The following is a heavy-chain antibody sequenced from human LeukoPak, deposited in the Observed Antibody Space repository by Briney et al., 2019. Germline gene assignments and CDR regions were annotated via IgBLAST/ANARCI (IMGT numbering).Heavy chain of an antibody. J-gene: IGHJ4*02. CDR1: GFTFSSYG. V-gene: IGHV3-74*01. CDR3: ARVADGDKYGGRDY. Sequence: GGSLRLSCAASGFTFSSYGMHWVRQAPGKGLEWVSRIINDGSSTTYADSVKGRFTISRDNAKDTLYLQMNSLRVEGTAVYYCARVADGDKYGGRDYWGQGALVIVSS. D-gene: IGHD5-24*01. CDR2: IINDGSST.